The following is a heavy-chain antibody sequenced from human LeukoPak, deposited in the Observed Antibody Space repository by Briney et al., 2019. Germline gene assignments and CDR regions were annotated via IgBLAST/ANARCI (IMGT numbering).Heavy chain of an antibody. CDR2: ISSSSSYI. D-gene: IGHD3/OR15-3a*01. V-gene: IGHV3-21*01. CDR3: ARTPFRTGYYSPYYYYGMDV. CDR1: GFTFSSYS. Sequence: GGSLRLSCAASGFTFSSYSMNWVRQAPGKGLEWVSSISSSSSYIYYADSVKGRFTISRDNAKNSLYLQMNSLRAEDTAVYYCARTPFRTGYYSPYYYYGMDVWGQGTTVTVSS. J-gene: IGHJ6*02.